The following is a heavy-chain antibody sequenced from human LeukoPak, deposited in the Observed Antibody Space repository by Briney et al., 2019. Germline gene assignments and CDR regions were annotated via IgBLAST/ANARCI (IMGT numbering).Heavy chain of an antibody. Sequence: SVKVSCKTSGVTFTSYAISWVRQAPGQGHEWMGRIIPIFGIANYAQKFQGRVTITADKSTSTAYMELSSLRSEDTAVYYCASTVEMATAYYFDYWGQGTLVTVSS. CDR3: ASTVEMATAYYFDY. CDR2: IIPIFGIA. D-gene: IGHD5-24*01. CDR1: GVTFTSYA. V-gene: IGHV1-69*04. J-gene: IGHJ4*02.